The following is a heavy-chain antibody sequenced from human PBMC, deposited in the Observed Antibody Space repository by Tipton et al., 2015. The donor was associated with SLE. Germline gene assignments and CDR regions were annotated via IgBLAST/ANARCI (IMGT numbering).Heavy chain of an antibody. Sequence: AGLVKPSETLSLTCAVYGGSFSGYYWSWIRQPPGKGLEWIGEINHSGSTNYNPSLKSRVTISVDTSKNQFSLKLSSVTAADTAVYYCARVPDTAMVPDYWGQGTLVTVSS. J-gene: IGHJ4*02. CDR3: ARVPDTAMVPDY. CDR2: INHSGST. CDR1: GGSFSGYY. V-gene: IGHV4-34*01. D-gene: IGHD5-18*01.